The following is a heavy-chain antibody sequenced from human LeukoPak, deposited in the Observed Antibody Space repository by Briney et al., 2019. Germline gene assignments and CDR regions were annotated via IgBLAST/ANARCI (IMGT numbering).Heavy chain of an antibody. V-gene: IGHV4-34*01. CDR3: ARGRKSPHLRILGYFDY. Sequence: SETLSLTCAVYGGSFSGYYWSWIRQPPGKGLEWIGEINHSGSTNYNPSLKSRVTISVDTSKNQFSLKLSSETAADTAVYYCARGRKSPHLRILGYFDYWGQGTLVTVSS. D-gene: IGHD2-15*01. J-gene: IGHJ4*02. CDR1: GGSFSGYY. CDR2: INHSGST.